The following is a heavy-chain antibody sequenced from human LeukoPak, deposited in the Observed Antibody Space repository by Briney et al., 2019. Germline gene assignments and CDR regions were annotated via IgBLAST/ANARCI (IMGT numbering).Heavy chain of an antibody. CDR1: GFIFDDYG. CDR3: ARHVVGVGFDY. CDR2: ITWNGGST. Sequence: GGSLRLSCAASGFIFDDYGMSWVRQAPGKGLERVSGITWNGGSTGYADSVKGRFTISRDNAKNSLYLQMNSLRAEDTAVYYCARHVVGVGFDYWGQGTLVTVSS. D-gene: IGHD3-22*01. J-gene: IGHJ4*02. V-gene: IGHV3-20*04.